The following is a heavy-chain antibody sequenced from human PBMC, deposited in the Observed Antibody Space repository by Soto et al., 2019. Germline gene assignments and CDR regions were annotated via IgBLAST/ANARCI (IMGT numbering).Heavy chain of an antibody. V-gene: IGHV1-46*02. CDR1: GYTFNSYY. CDR3: ARVRSDARGRHYFDY. J-gene: IGHJ4*02. Sequence: ASVKVSYQPSGYTFNSYYMHWVRQAAGQGLEWMGIINPSGGSTSNAQKFQGRVTMTRDTSTNTVYMELRSLRSEDTAVYYCARVRSDARGRHYFDYWGQGTLVTVSS. CDR2: INPSGGST.